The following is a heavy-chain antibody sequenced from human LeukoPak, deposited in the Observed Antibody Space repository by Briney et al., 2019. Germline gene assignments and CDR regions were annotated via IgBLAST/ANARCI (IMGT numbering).Heavy chain of an antibody. CDR1: GLTFSSYA. Sequence: GGSLRLSCAASGLTFSSYAMSWVRQAPGKGLEWVSAISGSGGSTYYADSVKGRFTISRDNSKNTLYLQMNSLRAEDTAVYYCALSSIHKDFFFGMDVWGQGTTVTVSS. V-gene: IGHV3-23*01. D-gene: IGHD2-2*01. CDR3: ALSSIHKDFFFGMDV. CDR2: ISGSGGST. J-gene: IGHJ6*02.